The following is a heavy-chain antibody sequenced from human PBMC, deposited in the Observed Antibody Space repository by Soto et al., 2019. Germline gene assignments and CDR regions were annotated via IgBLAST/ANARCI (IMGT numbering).Heavy chain of an antibody. CDR1: GYTFINYG. CDR3: ARCAYCSGDSGHSRISDY. CDR2: ISAYNGNT. Sequence: QVQLVQSGAEVKKPGASVKVSCKASGYTFINYGITWVRQAPGQGLEWMGWISAYNGNTNYAQKFPGRATMTTDTSTSTAYMELRSLGSDDTAVYYCARCAYCSGDSGHSRISDYWGQGTLVGVSS. V-gene: IGHV1-18*01. J-gene: IGHJ4*02. D-gene: IGHD2-15*01.